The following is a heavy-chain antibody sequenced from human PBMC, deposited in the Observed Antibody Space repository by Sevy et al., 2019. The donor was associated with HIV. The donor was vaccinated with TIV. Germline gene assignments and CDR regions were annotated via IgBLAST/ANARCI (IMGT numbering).Heavy chain of an antibody. CDR3: AKTHGVKLQVLEDKGFDP. V-gene: IGHV4-59*01. CDR2: IYYSGTT. J-gene: IGHJ5*01. CDR1: GGSISDNY. Sequence: SETLSLTCTVSGGSISDNYWTWIRQPPGKGLEWIGDIYYSGTTTYNPSLKRRLTMSVDTSKNQFSLRLGSVTAADTAISYCAKTHGVKLQVLEDKGFDPWGQGTLVTVSS. D-gene: IGHD3-3*01.